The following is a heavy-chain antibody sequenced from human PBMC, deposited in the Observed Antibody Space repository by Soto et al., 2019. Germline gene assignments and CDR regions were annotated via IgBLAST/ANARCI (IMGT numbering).Heavy chain of an antibody. D-gene: IGHD3-3*01. J-gene: IGHJ4*02. CDR2: ISSSSSYI. CDR1: GFTFSSYS. CDR3: ARGATDFSY. V-gene: IGHV3-21*01. Sequence: GESLKISCAASGFTFSSYSMNWVRQAPGKGLEWVSSISSSSSYIYYADSVKGRFTISRDNAKNSLYLQMNSLRAEDTAVYYCARGATDFSYWGQGTLVTVSS.